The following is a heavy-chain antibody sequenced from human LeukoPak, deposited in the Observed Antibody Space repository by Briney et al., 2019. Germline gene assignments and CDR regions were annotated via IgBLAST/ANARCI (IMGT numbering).Heavy chain of an antibody. D-gene: IGHD1-7*01. J-gene: IGHJ5*02. V-gene: IGHV4-39*01. CDR1: GGSISSSSYY. CDR3: ASLITGTTRWFDP. Sequence: SETLSLTCTVSGGSISSSSYYWGWIRQPPGKGLEWIGSIYYSGSTYCNPSLKSRVTISVDTSKNQFSLKLSSVTAADTAVYYCASLITGTTRWFDPWGQGTLVTVSS. CDR2: IYYSGST.